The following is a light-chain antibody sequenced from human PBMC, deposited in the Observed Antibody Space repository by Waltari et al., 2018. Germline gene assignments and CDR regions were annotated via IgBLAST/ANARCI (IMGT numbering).Light chain of an antibody. CDR1: ESVSADD. V-gene: IGKV3-20*01. CDR3: QQYGSLPWT. CDR2: DAS. Sequence: VLTQSPGTLSLSPGGRPTLPCRASESVSADDLAWYPQKPGKAPRLRSYDASTRVTGVPDRFRGSGSGTDFTLTISRLEPEDFAVYYCQQYGSLPWTFGQGTKVDIK. J-gene: IGKJ1*01.